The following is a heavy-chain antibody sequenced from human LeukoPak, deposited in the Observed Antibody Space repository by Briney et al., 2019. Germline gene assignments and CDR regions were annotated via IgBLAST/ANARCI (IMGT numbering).Heavy chain of an antibody. CDR1: GYSFTSYW. Sequence: GESLKISSKGSGYSFTSYWIGWVGQMPGKGLEWMGIIYPGDSDTRYSPSFQGQVTISADKSISTAYLQWSSLKASDTAMYYCARLLSVPYYYYYMDVWGKGTTVTVSS. J-gene: IGHJ6*03. CDR3: ARLLSVPYYYYYMDV. D-gene: IGHD3-3*01. V-gene: IGHV5-51*01. CDR2: IYPGDSDT.